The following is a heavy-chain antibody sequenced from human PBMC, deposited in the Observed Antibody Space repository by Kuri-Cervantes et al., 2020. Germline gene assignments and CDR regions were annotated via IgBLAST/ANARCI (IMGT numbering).Heavy chain of an antibody. CDR3: ARAGDIVGATRGWFDP. J-gene: IGHJ5*02. D-gene: IGHD1-26*01. CDR2: ISGSGGST. V-gene: IGHV3-23*01. CDR1: GFTFSSYA. Sequence: GGSLRLSCAASGFTFSSYAMSWVRQAPGKGLEWVSAISGSGGSTYYADSVKGRFTISRDNSKNTLYLQMNSLRAEDTAVYYCARAGDIVGATRGWFDPWGQGTLVTVSS.